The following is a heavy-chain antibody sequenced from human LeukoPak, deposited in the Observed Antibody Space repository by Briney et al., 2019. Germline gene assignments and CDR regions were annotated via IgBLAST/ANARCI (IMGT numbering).Heavy chain of an antibody. CDR2: INYSGSS. CDR1: GGSISHYY. D-gene: IGHD4-11*01. CDR3: ARGVTRDFDI. J-gene: IGHJ3*02. Sequence: SETLSLTCTVSGGSISHYYWSWIRQPPGKGLEWIGDINYSGSSTYNPSLKSRLTISVDTSKNQFSLKLTSLTAADTAAYYCARGVTRDFDIWGQGTMVIVSS. V-gene: IGHV4-59*01.